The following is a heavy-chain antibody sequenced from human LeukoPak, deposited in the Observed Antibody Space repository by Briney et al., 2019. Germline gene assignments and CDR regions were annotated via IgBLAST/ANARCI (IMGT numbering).Heavy chain of an antibody. V-gene: IGHV1-8*01. CDR2: MNPNSGNT. J-gene: IGHJ4*02. Sequence: ASVTVSCTASGYTFTIYDINWVRQATGQGLEWMGWMNPNSGNTGYAQKFQGRVTVTRDTSTSTVHMELSGLRSEDTAVYYCARDQEGFDYWGQGTLVTVSS. CDR1: GYTFTIYD. CDR3: ARDQEGFDY.